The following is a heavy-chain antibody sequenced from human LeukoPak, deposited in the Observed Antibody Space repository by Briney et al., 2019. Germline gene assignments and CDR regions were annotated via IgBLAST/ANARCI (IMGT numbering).Heavy chain of an antibody. CDR3: AREEWELHTPQAPGEFDY. J-gene: IGHJ4*02. V-gene: IGHV3-30-3*01. D-gene: IGHD1-26*01. CDR2: ISYDGSNK. CDR1: GFTFSSYA. Sequence: GGSLRLSCAASGFTFSSYAMHWVRQAPGKGLEWVAVISYDGSNKYYADSVKGRFTISRDNSKNTLYLQMNSLRAEDTAVYYCAREEWELHTPQAPGEFDYWGQGTLVTVSS.